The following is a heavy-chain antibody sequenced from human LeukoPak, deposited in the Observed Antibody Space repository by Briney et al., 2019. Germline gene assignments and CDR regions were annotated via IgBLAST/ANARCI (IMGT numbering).Heavy chain of an antibody. CDR1: GGSISSYY. CDR2: MYYSGSS. Sequence: PSETLSLTCTVSGGSISSYYWSWIRQPPGKGLEWIAHMYYSGSSKYNPYLKSRANISRDTSKNQFSLKLTSVTVADTAVYFCAREGVAAAGAFDNWGQGTLVTVSA. J-gene: IGHJ4*02. V-gene: IGHV4-59*01. CDR3: AREGVAAAGAFDN. D-gene: IGHD6-13*01.